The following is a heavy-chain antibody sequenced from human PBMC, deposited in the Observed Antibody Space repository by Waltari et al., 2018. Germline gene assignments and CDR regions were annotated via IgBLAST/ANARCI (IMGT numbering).Heavy chain of an antibody. D-gene: IGHD3-10*01. V-gene: IGHV3-53*01. CDR1: GFTVSSNY. CDR2: ILSGGST. Sequence: EVQLVESGGGMIQPGGSLRLSCAASGFTVSSNYMSWVRQAPGKGLEWVSVILSGGSTYSATSVKGRFTISRDNSKNSLYLKMNSLRAEDTAVYYCARTDSRELLGGLLYFDYWGQGTLVTVSS. CDR3: ARTDSRELLGGLLYFDY. J-gene: IGHJ4*02.